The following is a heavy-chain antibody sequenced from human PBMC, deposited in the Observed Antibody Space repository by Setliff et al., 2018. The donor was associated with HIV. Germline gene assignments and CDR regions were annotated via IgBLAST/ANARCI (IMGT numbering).Heavy chain of an antibody. D-gene: IGHD3-10*01. CDR3: ARHSGVASPNWFDP. V-gene: IGHV4-4*07. CDR2: IDSSGTT. J-gene: IGHJ5*02. Sequence: PSETLSLTCTISGGSFGVYRWSWIRQSAGRGLEWIGRIDSSGTTDYKPSLRSRVTISVDTSKNQFSLRLTSVTAADTAVYYCARHSGVASPNWFDPWGQGTLVTVSS. CDR1: GGSFGVYR.